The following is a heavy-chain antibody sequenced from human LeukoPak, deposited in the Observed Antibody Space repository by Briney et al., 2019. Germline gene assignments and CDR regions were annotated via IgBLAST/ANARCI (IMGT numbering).Heavy chain of an antibody. CDR2: IYYSGST. V-gene: IGHV4-59*01. D-gene: IGHD4-23*01. J-gene: IGHJ3*02. Sequence: PSETLSLTCTVSGGSISSYYWSWIRQPPGKGLEWIGYIYYSGSTNYNPSLKSRVTISVDTSKNQFSLKLSSVTAADTAVYYCARTTVAPGSYDAFDIWGQGAMVTVSS. CDR3: ARTTVAPGSYDAFDI. CDR1: GGSISSYY.